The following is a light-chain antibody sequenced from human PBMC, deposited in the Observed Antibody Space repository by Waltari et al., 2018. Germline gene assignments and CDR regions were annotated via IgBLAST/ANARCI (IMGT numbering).Light chain of an antibody. V-gene: IGLV2-14*03. J-gene: IGLJ2*01. CDR2: DVS. Sequence: QSALTQPASVSGSPGQSITISCTGPSSDVGGYNYVSWYQQHPGKAPKLMIYDVSNRPSGVSNRFSGSKSGNTASLTISGLQAEDEADYYCSSYTSSSTYVVFGGGTKLTVL. CDR1: SSDVGGYNY. CDR3: SSYTSSSTYVV.